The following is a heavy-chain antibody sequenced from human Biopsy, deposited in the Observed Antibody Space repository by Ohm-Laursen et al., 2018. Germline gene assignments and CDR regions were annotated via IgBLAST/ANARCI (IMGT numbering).Heavy chain of an antibody. J-gene: IGHJ2*01. CDR1: GDSISSYY. D-gene: IGHD3-22*01. Sequence: SETLSLTCTVSGDSISSYYWSWIRQPPGKGLEWIGYVYYTGSTDYNPSLQSRVAISVDTSKNHFPLRLRSVTAADTAIYCARDRGYYSDRTVPGYFDLWGRGTLVTVSS. V-gene: IGHV4-59*01. CDR3: ARDRGYYSDRTVPGYFDL. CDR2: VYYTGST.